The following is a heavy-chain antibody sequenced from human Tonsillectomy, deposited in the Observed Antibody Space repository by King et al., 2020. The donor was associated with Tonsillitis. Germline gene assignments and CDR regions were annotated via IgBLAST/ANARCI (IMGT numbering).Heavy chain of an antibody. CDR3: ARDRPWRSASCYGGSWFDP. Sequence: VQLVQSGAEVKKPGASVKVSCKASGYTFTSYYMHWVRQAPGQGLEWMGMINPSGGTTSYAQKFQGRVTMTRDTSTNTVYMELSSLRSEDTAVYYCARDRPWRSASCYGGSWFDPWGLGTLVTVCS. V-gene: IGHV1-46*01. CDR1: GYTFTSYY. CDR2: INPSGGTT. J-gene: IGHJ5*02. D-gene: IGHD2-2*01.